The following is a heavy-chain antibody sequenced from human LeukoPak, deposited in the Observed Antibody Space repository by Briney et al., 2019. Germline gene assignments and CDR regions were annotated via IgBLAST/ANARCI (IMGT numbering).Heavy chain of an antibody. CDR3: ARDRGYCRSTSCYSYWFDS. J-gene: IGHJ5*01. CDR2: IKQDGSEK. D-gene: IGHD2-2*03. V-gene: IGHV3-7*01. CDR1: GFTFSSDW. Sequence: PGGSLRLSCAASGFTFSSDWMSWVRKAPGQGLELVANIKQDGSEKYYVDSVKGRFTISRDNADNSLYLQMNSLRGEDTAVYYCARDRGYCRSTSCYSYWFDSWGQGTLVTVSS.